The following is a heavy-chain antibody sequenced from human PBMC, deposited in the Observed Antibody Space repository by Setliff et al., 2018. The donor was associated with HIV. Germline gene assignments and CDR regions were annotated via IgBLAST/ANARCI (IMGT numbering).Heavy chain of an antibody. D-gene: IGHD6-19*01. CDR1: GFTFSSSW. CDR2: ISHSGEST. V-gene: IGHV3-23*01. J-gene: IGHJ4*02. CDR3: AKDRDTTGWYVTTQFDY. Sequence: PGGSLRLSCAASGFTFSSSWMHWVCQAPEKGQEWVSSISHSGESTYYADSVKGRYTISRDNSENTLYLQMNSLRDEDTAVYYCAKDRDTTGWYVTTQFDYWGQGKLVTVSS.